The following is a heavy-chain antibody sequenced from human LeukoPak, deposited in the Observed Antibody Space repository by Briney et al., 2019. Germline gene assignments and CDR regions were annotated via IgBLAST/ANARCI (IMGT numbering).Heavy chain of an antibody. V-gene: IGHV5-51*01. D-gene: IGHD6-6*01. Sequence: GESLKISCKGSGYRFTSYWIAWVRQMPGKGLEWMGIIFPSDSGTRYSPSFQGQVTISADKSISTAYLQWSSLKASDTAMYYCARQDLAARPPEGYWGQGTLVTVSS. CDR2: IFPSDSGT. CDR3: ARQDLAARPPEGY. CDR1: GYRFTSYW. J-gene: IGHJ4*02.